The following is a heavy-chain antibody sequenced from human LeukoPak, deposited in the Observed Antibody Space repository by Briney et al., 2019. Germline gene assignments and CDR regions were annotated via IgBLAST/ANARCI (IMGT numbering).Heavy chain of an antibody. J-gene: IGHJ3*02. Sequence: SETLSLTCAVYIDSFTNYYWNWIRQTPGKGLEWIGEVNDSGGTNINPSLRSRVTISVDTSKNQFSLKLSSVTAADTAVYYCARPFRRWLRSLAFDIWGQGTMVTVSS. V-gene: IGHV4-34*01. CDR3: ARPFRRWLRSLAFDI. CDR1: IDSFTNYY. CDR2: VNDSGGT. D-gene: IGHD4-23*01.